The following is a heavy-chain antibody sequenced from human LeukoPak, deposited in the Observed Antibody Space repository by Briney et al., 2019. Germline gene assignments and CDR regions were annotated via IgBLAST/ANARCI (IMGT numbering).Heavy chain of an antibody. V-gene: IGHV4-34*01. Sequence: SETLSLTCAVYGGSFSGYYWSWIRRPPGKGLEWIGEINHSGSTNYNPSLKSRVTISVDTSKNQFSLKLSSVTAADTAVYYCARGSTSYSSSAGLDYWGQGTLVTVSS. D-gene: IGHD6-6*01. J-gene: IGHJ4*02. CDR3: ARGSTSYSSSAGLDY. CDR2: INHSGST. CDR1: GGSFSGYY.